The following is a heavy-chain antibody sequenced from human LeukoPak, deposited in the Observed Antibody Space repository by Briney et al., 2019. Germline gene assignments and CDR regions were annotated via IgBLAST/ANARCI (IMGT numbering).Heavy chain of an antibody. CDR3: ARGVLVYCSSTSCYQRFDP. CDR1: GYTFTSYD. V-gene: IGHV1-8*01. D-gene: IGHD2-2*01. Sequence: GASAKVSCKASGYTFTSYDINWVRQATGQGLEWMGWMNPNSGNTGYAQKFQGRVTMTRNTSISTAYMELSSLRSEDTAVYYCARGVLVYCSSTSCYQRFDPWGQGTLVTVSS. CDR2: MNPNSGNT. J-gene: IGHJ5*02.